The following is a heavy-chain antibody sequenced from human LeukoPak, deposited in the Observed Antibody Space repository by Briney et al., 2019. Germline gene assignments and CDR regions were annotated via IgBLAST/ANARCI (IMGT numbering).Heavy chain of an antibody. CDR3: ARDHDYGPDY. J-gene: IGHJ4*02. D-gene: IGHD4/OR15-4a*01. Sequence: ASVKVSCKTSGYSFTVHYLHWLRQAPGQGLEWMGWIEPDSGATTFAQNFQGRVTMTSDTSINTAYMELSSLTSDDTAMYYCARDHDYGPDYWGQGTLVTVSA. V-gene: IGHV1-2*02. CDR2: IEPDSGAT. CDR1: GYSFTVHY.